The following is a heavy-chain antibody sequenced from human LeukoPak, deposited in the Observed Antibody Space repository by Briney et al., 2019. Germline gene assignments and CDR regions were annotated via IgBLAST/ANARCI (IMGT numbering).Heavy chain of an antibody. Sequence: ASVKVSCKASGYTSTSYDINWVRQATGQGLEWMGWMNPNSGNTGYAQKFQGRVTMTRNTSISTAYMELSSLRSEDTAVYYCARVVGKPYYFDYWGQGTLVTVSS. CDR3: ARVVGKPYYFDY. V-gene: IGHV1-8*01. D-gene: IGHD1-26*01. J-gene: IGHJ4*02. CDR1: GYTSTSYD. CDR2: MNPNSGNT.